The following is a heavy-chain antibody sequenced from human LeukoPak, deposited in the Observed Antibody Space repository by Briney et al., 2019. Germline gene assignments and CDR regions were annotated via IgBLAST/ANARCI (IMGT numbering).Heavy chain of an antibody. Sequence: GGSLRLSCVASGFNLNSRWMDWVRQAPGKGLEWVTNIKEDGSEKNYADSVKGRFSISRDNAENSLYLQMNSLRVEDTAVYYCAREYWYFDLWGRGTLVTVSS. CDR1: GFNLNSRW. CDR3: AREYWYFDL. CDR2: IKEDGSEK. V-gene: IGHV3-7*01. J-gene: IGHJ2*01.